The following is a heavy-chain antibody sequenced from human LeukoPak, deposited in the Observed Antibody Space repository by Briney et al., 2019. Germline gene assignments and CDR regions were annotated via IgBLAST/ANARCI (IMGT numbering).Heavy chain of an antibody. D-gene: IGHD2-8*01. CDR1: GYTFTGYY. V-gene: IGHV1-2*02. CDR3: ARDPNGGGTVDY. Sequence: ASVKVSCKASGYTFTGYYMHWVRQAPGQGLEWMGWINPNSGGTNYAQKFQGRVTMTRDTSISTACMELSRLRSDDTAVYYCARDPNGGGTVDYWGQGTLVTVSS. CDR2: INPNSGGT. J-gene: IGHJ4*02.